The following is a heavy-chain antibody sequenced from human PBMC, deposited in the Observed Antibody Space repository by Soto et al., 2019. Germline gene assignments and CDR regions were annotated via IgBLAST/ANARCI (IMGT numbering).Heavy chain of an antibody. CDR2: VYHSGST. Sequence: QVHLQESGPGLVKPSQTLSLTCSVSGDSIRGGGHYWNWIRPFPGKGLEWIGYVYHSGSTHYNPSLRGRLTISIDTSKNQFSLRLISVTAADTALYYCARDTGLAPTVWGYWGHGTQVTVSS. CDR1: GDSIRGGGHY. CDR3: ARDTGLAPTVWGY. J-gene: IGHJ4*03. V-gene: IGHV4-31*03. D-gene: IGHD7-27*01.